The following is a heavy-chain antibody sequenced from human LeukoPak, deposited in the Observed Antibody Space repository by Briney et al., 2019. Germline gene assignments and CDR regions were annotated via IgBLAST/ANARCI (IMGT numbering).Heavy chain of an antibody. Sequence: PSETLSLTCAVSVGXISSGNWWTWVRQPPGKGLEWIGSIYYSGSTYYNPSLKSRVTISVDTSKNQFSLKLSSVTAADTAVYYCARAGYCSGGSCYFDYWGQGTQVIVSS. J-gene: IGHJ4*02. CDR1: VGXISSGNW. CDR3: ARAGYCSGGSCYFDY. D-gene: IGHD2-15*01. CDR2: IYYSGST. V-gene: IGHV4-39*01.